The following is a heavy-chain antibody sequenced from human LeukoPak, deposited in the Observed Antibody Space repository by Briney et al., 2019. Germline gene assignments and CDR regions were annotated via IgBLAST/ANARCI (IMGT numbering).Heavy chain of an antibody. Sequence: GGSLRLSCAASGFTLSRYSMNWVRQAPGEGLEWVSSISSSSSYIYYADSVKGRFTISRDNAKNSLYLQMNTLRVEDTAVYYCARVQFQWFDPWGQGTLVTVSS. CDR1: GFTLSRYS. J-gene: IGHJ5*02. CDR3: ARVQFQWFDP. D-gene: IGHD6-19*01. CDR2: ISSSSSYI. V-gene: IGHV3-21*01.